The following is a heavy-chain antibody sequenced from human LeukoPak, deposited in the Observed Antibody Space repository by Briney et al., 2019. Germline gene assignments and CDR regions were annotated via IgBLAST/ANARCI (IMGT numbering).Heavy chain of an antibody. CDR1: EYSFIGYW. Sequence: RGESLKISCKGSEYSFIGYWIGWVRQMPGKGLEWMGIIYPGDSDTRYSPSFQGQVTISADRSIGSAYLQWGSLKASDTAMYYCARRYNWKGPFDIWGPGTMVIVSS. CDR3: ARRYNWKGPFDI. V-gene: IGHV5-51*01. D-gene: IGHD1-1*01. J-gene: IGHJ3*02. CDR2: IYPGDSDT.